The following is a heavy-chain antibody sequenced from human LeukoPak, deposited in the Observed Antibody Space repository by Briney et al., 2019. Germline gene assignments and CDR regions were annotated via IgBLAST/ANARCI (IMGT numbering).Heavy chain of an antibody. V-gene: IGHV1-2*02. CDR2: INPNSGGT. J-gene: IGHJ4*02. CDR3: ARARKGGSYSDY. D-gene: IGHD1-26*01. CDR1: GYTFTGYY. Sequence: EASVKVSCKASGYTFTGYYMHWVRQAPGQGLEWMGWINPNSGGTNYAQKFQGRVTMTRDTSISTAYMEPSRLRSDDTAVYYCARARKGGSYSDYWGQGTLVTVSS.